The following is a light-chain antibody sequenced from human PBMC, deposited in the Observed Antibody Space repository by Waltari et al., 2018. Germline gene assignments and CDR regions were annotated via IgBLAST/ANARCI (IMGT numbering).Light chain of an antibody. Sequence: EIVMTQSPATLSVSPGERATLSCRASQSVNSNLAWYQQKPGQAPRLLIHGASTRAPGFPARFSGSGSGTEFTLTISSLQSEDFAVYYCQQYNDWLTFGGGTKVEIK. V-gene: IGKV3-15*01. CDR2: GAS. CDR1: QSVNSN. J-gene: IGKJ4*01. CDR3: QQYNDWLT.